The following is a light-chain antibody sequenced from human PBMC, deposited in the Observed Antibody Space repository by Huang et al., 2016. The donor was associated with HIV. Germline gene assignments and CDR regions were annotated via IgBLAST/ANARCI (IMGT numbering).Light chain of an antibody. CDR3: QQLRSYPLT. CDR2: GGS. V-gene: IGKV1-9*01. Sequence: KPGKAPKLLIYGGSILQSGVSPRFSGNGSGTDFSLTISSLRSEDFATYFCQQLRSYPLTFGGGTDV. J-gene: IGKJ4*01.